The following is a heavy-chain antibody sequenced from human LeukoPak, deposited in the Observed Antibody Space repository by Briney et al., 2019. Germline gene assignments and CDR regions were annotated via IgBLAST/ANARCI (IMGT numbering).Heavy chain of an antibody. J-gene: IGHJ5*02. D-gene: IGHD6-19*01. V-gene: IGHV3-74*01. CDR1: GFTFDDYA. CDR3: ARGADTGYSSDS. CDR2: INNDARST. Sequence: GGSLRLSCAVSGFTFDDYAMHWVRQAPGKGLEWVSGINNDARSTSYADSVKGRFTISRDNAKNTLYLQMNSLRAEDTAVYYCARGADTGYSSDSWGQGTLVTVSS.